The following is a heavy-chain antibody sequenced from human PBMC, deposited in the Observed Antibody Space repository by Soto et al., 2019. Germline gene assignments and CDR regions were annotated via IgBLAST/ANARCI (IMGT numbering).Heavy chain of an antibody. V-gene: IGHV4-39*01. Sequence: TSETLSLTCTVSGGSVISSSYYWGWVRQPPGKGLEWIWSVYYSGSTYYNPSLESRVTISVDKSKNQFSLKLMSLSAADTAVYYCGRLEGLATISYYFDYWGQGALVTVSS. D-gene: IGHD3-9*01. CDR2: VYYSGST. J-gene: IGHJ4*02. CDR3: GRLEGLATISYYFDY. CDR1: GGSVISSSYY.